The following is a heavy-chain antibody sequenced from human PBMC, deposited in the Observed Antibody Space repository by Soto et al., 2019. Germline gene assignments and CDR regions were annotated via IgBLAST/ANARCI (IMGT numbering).Heavy chain of an antibody. V-gene: IGHV1-18*01. CDR2: ISAHNGNT. CDR3: ARGRYGDY. J-gene: IGHJ4*02. D-gene: IGHD1-1*01. Sequence: QVHLVQSGAEVKKPGASVKVSCKGSGYAFTTYGITWVRQAPGQGLEWMGWISAHNGNTNYAQKLQGRVTVTRDTSTSPAYMELRSLRSDDTAVYYCARGRYGDYCGQGALDTVSS. CDR1: GYAFTTYG.